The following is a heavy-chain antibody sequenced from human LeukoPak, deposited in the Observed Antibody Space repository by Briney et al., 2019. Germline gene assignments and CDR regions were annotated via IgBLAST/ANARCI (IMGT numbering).Heavy chain of an antibody. J-gene: IGHJ4*02. CDR2: ISYDGSNK. CDR3: ARAYGSGSFVYFDY. CDR1: GFTFSSYA. V-gene: IGHV3-30*04. Sequence: GGSLRLSCAASGFTFSSYAMHWVRQAPGKGLEWVAVISYDGSNKYYADSVKGRFTISRDNSKNTPYLQMNSLRAEDTAVYYCARAYGSGSFVYFDYWGQGTLVTVSS. D-gene: IGHD3-10*01.